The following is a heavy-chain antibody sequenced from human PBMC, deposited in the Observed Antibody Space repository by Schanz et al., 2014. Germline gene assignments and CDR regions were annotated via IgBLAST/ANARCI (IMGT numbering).Heavy chain of an antibody. V-gene: IGHV3-23*04. CDR2: LSGSGGST. Sequence: VQLVESGGGVVQPGRSLRLSCAASGFAFSVYGMHWVRQAPGKGLEWVSALSGSGGSTYYADSVKGRFTISRDNSENTLYLQMNSLSADDTAVFYCAKGMGYCSGGTCYDCYYYGLDVWGQGTTVTVSS. D-gene: IGHD2-15*01. CDR3: AKGMGYCSGGTCYDCYYYGLDV. J-gene: IGHJ6*02. CDR1: GFAFSVYG.